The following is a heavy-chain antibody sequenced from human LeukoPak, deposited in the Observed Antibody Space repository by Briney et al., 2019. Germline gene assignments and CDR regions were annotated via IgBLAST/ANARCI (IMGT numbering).Heavy chain of an antibody. CDR3: AKTPEQQWLAGPFDC. D-gene: IGHD6-19*01. CDR1: GFTFSSYG. CDR2: ISYDGSNK. V-gene: IGHV3-30*18. Sequence: GGSLRLSCAASGFTFSSYGMHWVRQAPGKGLEWVAAISYDGSNKYYADSVKGRFTISRDNSKNTLYLRMNSLRAEDTAVYYCAKTPEQQWLAGPFDCWGQGTLVTVSS. J-gene: IGHJ4*02.